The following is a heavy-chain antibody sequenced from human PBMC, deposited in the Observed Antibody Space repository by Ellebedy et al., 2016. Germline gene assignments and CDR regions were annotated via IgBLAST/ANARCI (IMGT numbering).Heavy chain of an antibody. CDR3: AKTSGWGYGEN. D-gene: IGHD3-10*01. J-gene: IGHJ4*02. CDR2: FNTCSGNT. Sequence: ASVKVSXXASGYTFTTFSITWVRQVPGQGLEWMGFFNTCSGNTKFAQKFQGRVSMTTDSSTHTAYMDLRSLRSDDTAMYYCAKTSGWGYGENWGQGTLVTVSS. CDR1: GYTFTTFS. V-gene: IGHV1-18*04.